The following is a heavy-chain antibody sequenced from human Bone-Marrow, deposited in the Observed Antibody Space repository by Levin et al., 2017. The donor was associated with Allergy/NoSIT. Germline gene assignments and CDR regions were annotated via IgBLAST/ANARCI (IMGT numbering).Heavy chain of an antibody. Sequence: ASVKVSCKVSGYTLAEVSLHWVRQPPEAGLEWMGGFDPEEGETILAQRFQGRVSVTEDPSTDTAYMELSSLRSEDTAVYYCATSYEIGSYDNWGQGTLVTVSS. V-gene: IGHV1-24*01. CDR1: GYTLAEVS. CDR2: FDPEEGET. CDR3: ATSYEIGSYDN. J-gene: IGHJ4*02. D-gene: IGHD1-26*01.